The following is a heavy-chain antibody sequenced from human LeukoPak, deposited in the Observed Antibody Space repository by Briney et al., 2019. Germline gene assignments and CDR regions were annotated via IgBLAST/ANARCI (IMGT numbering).Heavy chain of an antibody. CDR3: AIAGIAAAGRSTDY. CDR2: INPSGGST. Sequence: GASVKVSCKASGYTFTSYYMHWVRQAPGQGLEWMGIINPSGGSTSYAQKFQGRVTITTDESTSTAYMELSSLRSEDTAVYYCAIAGIAAAGRSTDYWGQGTLVTVSS. V-gene: IGHV1-46*01. CDR1: GYTFTSYY. J-gene: IGHJ4*02. D-gene: IGHD6-13*01.